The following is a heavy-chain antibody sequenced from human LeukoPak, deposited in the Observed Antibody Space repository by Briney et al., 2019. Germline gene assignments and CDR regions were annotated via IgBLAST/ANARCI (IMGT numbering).Heavy chain of an antibody. J-gene: IGHJ6*04. Sequence: PSETLSLTCVVFGDPMNNEWWSWVRQPPGKGLEWIGEIFHSGSTNYNPSLKSRVTISVDTSKNQFSLKLTSVTAADTAVYYCASETYYYGSGSRYNGVWGKGTTVTVSS. D-gene: IGHD3-10*01. CDR2: IFHSGST. CDR1: GDPMNNEW. V-gene: IGHV4-4*02. CDR3: ASETYYYGSGSRYNGV.